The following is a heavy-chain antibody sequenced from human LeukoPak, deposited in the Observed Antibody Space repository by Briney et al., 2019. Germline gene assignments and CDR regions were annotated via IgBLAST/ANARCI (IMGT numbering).Heavy chain of an antibody. Sequence: ASVKVSCKASGYSFAGYYTHWVRQAPGQGLEWMGWINPNRGGTKYAQKFQGRVTMTRDTSISTVYMELSRLRSDDTAVYYCARDGSGSDYYYMDVWGKGTTVTVSS. D-gene: IGHD1-26*01. CDR2: INPNRGGT. CDR1: GYSFAGYY. CDR3: ARDGSGSDYYYMDV. J-gene: IGHJ6*03. V-gene: IGHV1-2*02.